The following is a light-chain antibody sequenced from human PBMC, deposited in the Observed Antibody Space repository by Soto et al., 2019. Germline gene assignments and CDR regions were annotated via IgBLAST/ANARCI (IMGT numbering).Light chain of an antibody. J-gene: IGKJ1*01. CDR1: QRISTY. CDR3: QQSSITPRS. CDR2: GAS. Sequence: DIRLTQSPPSLSASVGDRVTISCRASQRISTYLMWYQQKPGKAPNLLIYGASGLQNGVPSRFTGSGSGTEFSLPISGLQPEDSGTYYCQQSSITPRSFGQGTKVEI. V-gene: IGKV1-39*01.